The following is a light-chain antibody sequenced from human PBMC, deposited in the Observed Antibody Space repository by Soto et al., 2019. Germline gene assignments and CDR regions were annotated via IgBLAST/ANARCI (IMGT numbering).Light chain of an antibody. CDR3: SSYTSSSTPYV. V-gene: IGLV2-14*01. CDR1: RSDVGGYNY. Sequence: QSALTQPASVSGSPGQSLTISCTGTRSDVGGYNYVSWYQQHPGKAPKLMIYEVSNRPSGVSNRFSGSKSGNTASLTISGLQAEDEADYYCSSYTSSSTPYVFGTGTKLTVL. J-gene: IGLJ1*01. CDR2: EVS.